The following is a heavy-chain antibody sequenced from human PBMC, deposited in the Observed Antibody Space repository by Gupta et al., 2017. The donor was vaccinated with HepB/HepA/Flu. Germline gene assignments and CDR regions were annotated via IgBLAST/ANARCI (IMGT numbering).Heavy chain of an antibody. Sequence: EVQLVESGGDLVQPGGSLKLSCAASGFTFSGSAIHWVRQASGKGLEWIGRIRGKANNYATDYDASVEGRFTISRDESKSTAYLQMNSLKTEDTAVYYCARLYEAPYATLDVWGQGTTVTVSS. V-gene: IGHV3-73*01. CDR3: ARLYEAPYATLDV. CDR2: IRGKANNYAT. CDR1: GFTFSGSA. J-gene: IGHJ6*02. D-gene: IGHD2-8*01.